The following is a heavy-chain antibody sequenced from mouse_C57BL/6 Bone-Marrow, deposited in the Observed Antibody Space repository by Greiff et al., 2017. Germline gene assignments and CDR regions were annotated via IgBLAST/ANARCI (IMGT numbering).Heavy chain of an antibody. J-gene: IGHJ4*01. CDR3: ATEAYCCGSSFYAMDY. CDR1: GFTFSDYG. V-gene: IGHV5-17*01. D-gene: IGHD1-1*01. CDR2: ISSGSSTT. Sequence: EVQRVESGGGLVKPGGSLKLSCAASGFTFSDYGMHWVRQAPEKGLEWVAYISSGSSTTYYADTVKGRFTISRDNAKNTLFLQMSSLRSEDTAMYSCATEAYCCGSSFYAMDYWGQGTSVTVSS.